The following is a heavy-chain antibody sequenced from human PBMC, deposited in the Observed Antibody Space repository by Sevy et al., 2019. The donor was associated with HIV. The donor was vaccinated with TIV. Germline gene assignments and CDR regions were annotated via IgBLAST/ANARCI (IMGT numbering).Heavy chain of an antibody. CDR1: GFILGTYT. J-gene: IGHJ5*01. D-gene: IGHD1-26*01. V-gene: IGHV3-23*01. Sequence: GGSLRLSCAASGFILGTYTMGWVRRAPGKGLEWVAGISANVDITYYAAAVKGRFTISRDNSRTTLSLQMNSLRDEDTAIYYCAKDRRQVVAGSYKFDSWGQGVLVTVSS. CDR2: ISANVDIT. CDR3: AKDRRQVVAGSYKFDS.